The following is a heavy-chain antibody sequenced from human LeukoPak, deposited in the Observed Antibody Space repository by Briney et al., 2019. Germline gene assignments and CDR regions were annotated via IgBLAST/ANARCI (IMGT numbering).Heavy chain of an antibody. Sequence: PGGSLRLSCAASGFTFSSYAMHWVRQAPGKGLEWVAVISYDGSNKYYADSVKGRFTISRDNSKNTLYLQMNSLRAEDTAVYYCAREGRGLYSSSWTPYYYGMDVWGQGTTVTVSS. CDR2: ISYDGSNK. D-gene: IGHD6-13*01. CDR3: AREGRGLYSSSWTPYYYGMDV. CDR1: GFTFSSYA. V-gene: IGHV3-30-3*01. J-gene: IGHJ6*02.